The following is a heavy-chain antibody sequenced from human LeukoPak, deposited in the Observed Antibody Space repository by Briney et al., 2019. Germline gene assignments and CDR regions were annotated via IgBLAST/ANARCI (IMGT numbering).Heavy chain of an antibody. V-gene: IGHV4-59*01. J-gene: IGHJ5*02. Sequence: SETLSLTCTVSGGSISSYYWSWIRQPPGKGLEWIGYIYYSGSTNYNPSLKSRVTISVDTSKNQFSLKLSSVTAADTAVYYCARDPYSSSWYGVYNWFDPWGQGTLVTVSS. CDR2: IYYSGST. CDR3: ARDPYSSSWYGVYNWFDP. CDR1: GGSISSYY. D-gene: IGHD6-13*01.